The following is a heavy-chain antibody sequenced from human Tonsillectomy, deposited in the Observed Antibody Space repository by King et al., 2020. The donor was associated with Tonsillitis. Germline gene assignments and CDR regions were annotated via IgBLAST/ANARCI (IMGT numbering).Heavy chain of an antibody. J-gene: IGHJ3*02. CDR2: IGSAGDT. CDR1: GFTFSTYD. CDR3: ARYSDLHDASDI. V-gene: IGHV3-13*01. Sequence: VQLVEFGGGLVQPGGSLRLSCVASGFTFSTYDMHWVRQATGKGLEWVSAIGSAGDTYYPGSVKGRFTISRENAKNSFYLQMNSLRAGDTAVYYCARYSDLHDASDIWGQGTMVTVSS. D-gene: IGHD2-21*01.